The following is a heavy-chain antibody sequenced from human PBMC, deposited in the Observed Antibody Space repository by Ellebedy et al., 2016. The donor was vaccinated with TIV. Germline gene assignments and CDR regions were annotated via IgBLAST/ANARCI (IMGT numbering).Heavy chain of an antibody. D-gene: IGHD6-13*01. Sequence: GESLKISCAASGFTFSSYGMHWVRQAPGKGLEWVAVISYDGSNKYYADSVKGRFTISRDNSKNTLYLQMNSLRAEDTALYYCARDLIAAPGTFDYWGQGSLVTVSS. CDR2: ISYDGSNK. CDR1: GFTFSSYG. CDR3: ARDLIAAPGTFDY. J-gene: IGHJ4*02. V-gene: IGHV3-30*03.